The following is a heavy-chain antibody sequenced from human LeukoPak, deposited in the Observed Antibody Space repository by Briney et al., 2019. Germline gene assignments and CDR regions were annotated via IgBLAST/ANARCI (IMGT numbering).Heavy chain of an antibody. V-gene: IGHV3-23*01. CDR1: GFTLSSYA. CDR3: AKAPGRVPDAFDI. Sequence: PGGSLRLSCAASGFTLSSYAMSWVRQAPGKGLEWVSAISGSGGSTYYADSVKGRFTISRDNSKNTLYLQMNSLRAEDTAVYYCAKAPGRVPDAFDIWGQGTMVTVSS. D-gene: IGHD2-15*01. CDR2: ISGSGGST. J-gene: IGHJ3*02.